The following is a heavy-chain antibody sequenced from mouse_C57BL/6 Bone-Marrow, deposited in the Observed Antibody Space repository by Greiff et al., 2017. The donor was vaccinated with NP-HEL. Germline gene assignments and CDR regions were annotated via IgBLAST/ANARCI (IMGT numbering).Heavy chain of an antibody. CDR1: GFSLTSYG. CDR2: IWGVGST. D-gene: IGHD2-3*01. V-gene: IGHV2-6*01. J-gene: IGHJ3*01. CDR3: ASEGMDGYSSSFAY. Sequence: VKLVESGPGLVAPSQSLSITCTVSGFSLTSYGVDWVRQSPGKGLEWLGVIWGVGSTNYNSALKSRLSISKDNSKSQVFLKMNSLQTDDTAMDYCASEGMDGYSSSFAYWGQGTLVTVSA.